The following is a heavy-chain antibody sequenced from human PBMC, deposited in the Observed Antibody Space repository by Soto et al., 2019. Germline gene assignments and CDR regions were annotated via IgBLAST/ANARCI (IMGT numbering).Heavy chain of an antibody. CDR1: GFTFSSYW. CDR3: ARGIKNYYGTDV. Sequence: EVQLVESGGGLVQPGGSLRLSCAASGFTFSSYWMHWVRQAPGKGLVWVSRINSDGNRISYADSVKGRVTISRDNAENTVYLQMNSLRAEDTAVYYCARGIKNYYGTDVWGQGTTVIVSS. CDR2: INSDGNRI. D-gene: IGHD2-15*01. J-gene: IGHJ6*02. V-gene: IGHV3-74*01.